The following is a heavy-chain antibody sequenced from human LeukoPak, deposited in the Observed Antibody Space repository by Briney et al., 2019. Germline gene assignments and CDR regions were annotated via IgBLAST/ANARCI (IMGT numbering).Heavy chain of an antibody. D-gene: IGHD5-12*01. CDR1: GYTFTSYD. CDR2: MNPNRGNT. J-gene: IGHJ4*02. V-gene: IGHV1-8*01. CDR3: AIRTPVDIVATLGERVKKGLDY. Sequence: GASVKDSCKATGYTFTSYDINWLRQATGQGLEWMGWMNPNRGNTGYAQKFQGRVTMTRNTSMTTAYMELSSLRSEDTAVYYCAIRTPVDIVATLGERVKKGLDYWGQGTLVTVSS.